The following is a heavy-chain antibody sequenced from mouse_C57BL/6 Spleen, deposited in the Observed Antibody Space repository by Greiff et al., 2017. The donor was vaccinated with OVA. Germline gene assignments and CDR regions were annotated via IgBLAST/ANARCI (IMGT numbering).Heavy chain of an antibody. CDR3: ASPHYYGSSYEAWFAY. D-gene: IGHD1-1*01. Sequence: DVMLVESGGDLVKPGGSLKLSCAASGFTFSSYGMSWVRQTPDKRLEWVATISSGGSYTYYPDSVKGRFTISRDNAKNTLYLQMSSLKSEDTAMYYWASPHYYGSSYEAWFAYWGQGTLVTVSA. V-gene: IGHV5-6*02. CDR2: ISSGGSYT. J-gene: IGHJ3*01. CDR1: GFTFSSYG.